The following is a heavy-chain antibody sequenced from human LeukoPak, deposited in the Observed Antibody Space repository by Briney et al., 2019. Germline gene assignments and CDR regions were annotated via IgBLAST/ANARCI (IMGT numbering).Heavy chain of an antibody. CDR1: SDSISSFY. D-gene: IGHD1-7*01. V-gene: IGHV4-4*09. Sequence: SETLSLTCTVSSDSISSFYWSWIRQAPGKGLECIGFIYINGDTSYNPSLKGRATLSLDTSKNQFSLRLTSVTAADTAVYYCAKTARTFASWGPGTLSPSPQ. CDR2: IYINGDT. J-gene: IGHJ5*02. CDR3: AKTARTFAS.